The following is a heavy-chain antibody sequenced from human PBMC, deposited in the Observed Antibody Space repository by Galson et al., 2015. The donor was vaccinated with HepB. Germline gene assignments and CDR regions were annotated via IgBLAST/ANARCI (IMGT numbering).Heavy chain of an antibody. CDR2: IYPGDSDT. V-gene: IGHV5-51*01. J-gene: IGHJ6*02. Sequence: QSGAEVKKPGESLKISCTGSGYSFTSYWIGWVRQMPGKGLEWMGIIYPGDSDTRYSPSFQGQVTISADKSISTAYLQWSSLKASDTAMYYCARPELPNYYYYGMDVWGQGTTVTVSS. CDR3: ARPELPNYYYYGMDV. CDR1: GYSFTSYW. D-gene: IGHD1-14*01.